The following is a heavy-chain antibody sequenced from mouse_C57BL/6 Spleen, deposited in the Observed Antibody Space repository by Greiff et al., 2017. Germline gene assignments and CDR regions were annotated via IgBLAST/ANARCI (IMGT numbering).Heavy chain of an antibody. V-gene: IGHV1-15*01. CDR3: ANWEEAMDY. Sequence: QVQLQQSGAELVRPGASVTLSCKASGYTFTDYEMHWVKQTPVHGLEWIGAIDPETGGTAYNQKFKGKAKLTADKSSSTAYMELRSLTSEDSAVYYCANWEEAMDYWGQGTSVTVSS. J-gene: IGHJ4*01. D-gene: IGHD4-1*01. CDR2: IDPETGGT. CDR1: GYTFTDYE.